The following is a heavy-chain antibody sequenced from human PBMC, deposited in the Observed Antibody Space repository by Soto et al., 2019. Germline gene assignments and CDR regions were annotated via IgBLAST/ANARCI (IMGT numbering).Heavy chain of an antibody. CDR3: ARDLLYRAVFEI. V-gene: IGHV4-31*03. J-gene: IGHJ3*02. D-gene: IGHD3-3*01. Sequence: QVHLQESGPGLVKPSQTLSLTCTVSGGSLTSNGYYWSCIRTRPEKGLEWLGYIYYSGTTHFNRSLKSRLSISMDTSNHQFSLNLTSVTAAATAVYFCARDLLYRAVFEIWCSGTLVTVSA. CDR1: GGSLTSNGYY. CDR2: IYYSGTT.